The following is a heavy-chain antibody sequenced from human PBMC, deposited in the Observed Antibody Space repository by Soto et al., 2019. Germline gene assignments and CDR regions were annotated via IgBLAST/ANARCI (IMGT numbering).Heavy chain of an antibody. CDR3: ARDGYNNDPLDF. D-gene: IGHD4-4*01. Sequence: PSETLSLTCTVSGGSISSSSYYWVWIRQSPGKGLEWIGSIYYDGSTYYKPSLKSRVTISVDTSKNQFSLKVSSVTAADTAVYYCARDGYNNDPLDFWGHGTLVTVSS. CDR2: IYYDGST. CDR1: GGSISSSSYY. J-gene: IGHJ4*01. V-gene: IGHV4-39*02.